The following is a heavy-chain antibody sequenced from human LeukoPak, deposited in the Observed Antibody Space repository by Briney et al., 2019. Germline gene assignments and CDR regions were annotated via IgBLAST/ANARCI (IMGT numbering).Heavy chain of an antibody. CDR1: GGSISSYY. CDR3: ASWYYDSSGYRFDF. CDR2: IYTSGST. Sequence: PSETLSLTCTVSGGSISSYYWSWIRQPAGKGLEWIGRIYTSGSTNYNPSLKSRVTMSVDTSKNQFSLKLNSVTAADTAVYYCASWYYDSSGYRFDFWGQGTLVTVSS. V-gene: IGHV4-4*07. D-gene: IGHD3-22*01. J-gene: IGHJ4*02.